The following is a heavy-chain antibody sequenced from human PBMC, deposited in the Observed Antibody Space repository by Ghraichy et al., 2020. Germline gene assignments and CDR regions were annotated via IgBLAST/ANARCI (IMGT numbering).Heavy chain of an antibody. J-gene: IGHJ4*02. CDR2: FTNTGDI. V-gene: IGHV3-13*04. Sequence: GGSLRLSCAVSGFSVSGYDMHWVRQATGKGLEWVSGFTNTGDIYHADSVKGRFTISRDNAKNSFYLQMNNLGAGDTALYYCGRGRHTSGYRNGRVDYWGQGTLVTVSS. D-gene: IGHD6-19*01. CDR3: GRGRHTSGYRNGRVDY. CDR1: GFSVSGYD.